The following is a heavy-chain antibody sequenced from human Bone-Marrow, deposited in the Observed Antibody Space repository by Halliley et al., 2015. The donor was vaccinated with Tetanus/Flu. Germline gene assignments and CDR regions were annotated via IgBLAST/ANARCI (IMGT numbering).Heavy chain of an antibody. Sequence: SLRLSCAASGFAFSSYAMSWVRQAPGKGLEWVSVIHNDGATTYYADSVKGRLTLSRDNSKNTLYLQMNSLRADDTAVYYCAKHSGAEMSCYRFPHWGQGTLVTVSS. CDR3: AKHSGAEMSCYRFPH. V-gene: IGHV3-23*01. CDR2: IHNDGATT. J-gene: IGHJ4*02. D-gene: IGHD2-21*01. CDR1: GFAFSSYA.